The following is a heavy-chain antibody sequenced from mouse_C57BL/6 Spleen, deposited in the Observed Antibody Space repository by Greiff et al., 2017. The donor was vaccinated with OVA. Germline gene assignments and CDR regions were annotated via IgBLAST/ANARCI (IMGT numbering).Heavy chain of an antibody. CDR3: ARENPPYYYAMDY. J-gene: IGHJ4*01. Sequence: EVQVVESGGGLVKPGGSLKLSCAASGFTFSSYAMSWVRQTPEKRLEWVATISDGGSYTYYPDNVKGRFTISRDNAKNNLYLQMSHLKSEDTAMYYCARENPPYYYAMDYWGQGTSVTVSS. CDR2: ISDGGSYT. V-gene: IGHV5-4*01. CDR1: GFTFSSYA.